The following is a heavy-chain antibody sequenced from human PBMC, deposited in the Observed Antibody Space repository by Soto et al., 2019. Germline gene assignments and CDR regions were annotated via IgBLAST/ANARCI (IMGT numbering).Heavy chain of an antibody. D-gene: IGHD3-3*01. V-gene: IGHV4-59*08. CDR1: GGSISSYY. CDR2: IYYSGST. Sequence: PETLSLTCTVSGGSISSYYWSWIRQPPGKGLEWIGYIYYSGSTNYNPSLKSRVTISVDTSKNQFSLKLSSVTAADTAVYYCARHSAYYDFWSGYYNYYYYYMDVWGKGTTVTVSS. CDR3: ARHSAYYDFWSGYYNYYYYYMDV. J-gene: IGHJ6*03.